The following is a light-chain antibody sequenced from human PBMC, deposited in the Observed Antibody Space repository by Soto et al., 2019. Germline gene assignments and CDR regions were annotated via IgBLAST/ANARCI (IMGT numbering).Light chain of an antibody. Sequence: DIQMTQSPSSLSASVGDRVTITCRASQSISSYLNWYQQKPGKAPKLLIYAASSLQSGVPSRFSGSGPGTDFTLTISSLQPEDFATYYCQQSYSTPPGTFGQGTKVDIK. J-gene: IGKJ1*01. CDR3: QQSYSTPPGT. V-gene: IGKV1-39*01. CDR1: QSISSY. CDR2: AAS.